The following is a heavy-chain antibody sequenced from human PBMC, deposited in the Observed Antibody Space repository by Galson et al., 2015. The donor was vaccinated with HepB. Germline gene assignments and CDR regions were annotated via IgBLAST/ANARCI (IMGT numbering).Heavy chain of an antibody. V-gene: IGHV3-9*02. CDR1: GFTSDDYG. CDR3: AKDRTDYYYGMDV. CDR2: ISWNSGSI. Sequence: SLRLSCAASGFTSDDYGMHWVRQVPGKGLEWVSGISWNSGSIKYADSVKGRFTISRDNAKNSLYLQMNSLRAEDTALYYCAKDRTDYYYGMDVWGQGTTVTVSS. J-gene: IGHJ6*02.